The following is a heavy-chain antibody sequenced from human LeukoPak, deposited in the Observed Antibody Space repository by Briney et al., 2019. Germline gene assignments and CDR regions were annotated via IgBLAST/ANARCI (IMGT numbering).Heavy chain of an antibody. CDR3: ARRPQTYESSGYWVDSLDY. CDR2: INEDGSEI. CDR1: GLTSTSYW. V-gene: IGHV3-7*01. D-gene: IGHD3-22*01. Sequence: GGSLRLSCAASGLTSTSYWMTWVRQAPGKGLEWVANINEDGSEIYYVDSVRGRFTVSRDNAKKSLYLQMNSLGAEDTAVYYCARRPQTYESSGYWVDSLDYWGQGTPVTASS. J-gene: IGHJ4*02.